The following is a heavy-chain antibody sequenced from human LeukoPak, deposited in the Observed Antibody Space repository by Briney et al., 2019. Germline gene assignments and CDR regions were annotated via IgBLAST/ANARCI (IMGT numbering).Heavy chain of an antibody. CDR2: ISYSENT. CDR3: AGTSKYMAV. J-gene: IGHJ6*03. CDR1: GGSTSSYY. V-gene: IGHV4-59*08. Sequence: SETLSLTCTVSGGSTSSYYWSWIRQPPGKGLEWIGYISYSENTNYNPSLKSRVNISVDSSKNQFSLKLSSVTAADAAVYYCAGTSKYMAVWGKGTTVTVSS.